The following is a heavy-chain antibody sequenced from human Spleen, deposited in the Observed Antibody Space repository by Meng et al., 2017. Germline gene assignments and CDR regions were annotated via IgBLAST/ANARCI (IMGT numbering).Heavy chain of an antibody. Sequence: SLKISCAASGFSFGDYAMNWVRQVPGKGLEWVSRISWNSGNIDYADSVKGRFTISRDNAKNSPYLQMNSLGAEDTALYYCVKDTYFGNWNDQVAFHIWGQGTMVTVSS. J-gene: IGHJ3*02. D-gene: IGHD1-20*01. CDR2: ISWNSGNI. CDR1: GFSFGDYA. V-gene: IGHV3-9*01. CDR3: VKDTYFGNWNDQVAFHI.